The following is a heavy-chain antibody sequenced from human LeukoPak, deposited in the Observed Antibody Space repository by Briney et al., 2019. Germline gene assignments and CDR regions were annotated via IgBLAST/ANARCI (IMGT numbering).Heavy chain of an antibody. CDR2: ISGSSGYI. CDR3: ARGSLDGYNFRCAFDI. J-gene: IGHJ3*02. Sequence: GGSLRLSCAASGFTFSSYSMHWVRQAPGKGLEWVSSISGSSGYIYYADSVKGRFTVSGDNAKNSLYLQMNNLRAEDTAVYYCARGSLDGYNFRCAFDIWGQGTMVTVSS. V-gene: IGHV3-21*01. CDR1: GFTFSSYS. D-gene: IGHD5-24*01.